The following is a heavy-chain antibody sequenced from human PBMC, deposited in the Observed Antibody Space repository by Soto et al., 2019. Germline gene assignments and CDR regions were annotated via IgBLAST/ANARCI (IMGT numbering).Heavy chain of an antibody. J-gene: IGHJ4*02. Sequence: SETLSLTCAAYGGSFSAYYWSWIRQPPGKGLEWIGEINHSGGTSYNPSLKSRVTISVDTSKSQFSLKLTSVTAADRAVYYCARGSVDTVESSGFYEYWGQGPPVTVSS. CDR2: INHSGGT. D-gene: IGHD3-22*01. V-gene: IGHV4-34*01. CDR3: ARGSVDTVESSGFYEY. CDR1: GGSFSAYY.